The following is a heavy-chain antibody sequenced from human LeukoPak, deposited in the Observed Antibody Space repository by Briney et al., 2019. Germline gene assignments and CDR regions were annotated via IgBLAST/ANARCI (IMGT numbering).Heavy chain of an antibody. CDR1: CYTFNNYV. CDR3: AMSLNSRLTDY. V-gene: IGHV1-18*01. D-gene: IGHD6-13*01. Sequence: ASVKVSCKTSCYTFNNYVNSWVRQDPGQGLEWMGWISAYNGDTNYTQQLQGRVTMTTDTSASTAYMEMRSQRSDDTAVYYCAMSLNSRLTDYWGQGTLVTVSS. J-gene: IGHJ4*02. CDR2: ISAYNGDT.